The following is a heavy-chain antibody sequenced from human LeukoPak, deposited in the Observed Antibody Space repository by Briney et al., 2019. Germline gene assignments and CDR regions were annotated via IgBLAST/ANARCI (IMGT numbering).Heavy chain of an antibody. CDR1: GDSISNYY. Sequence: PSETLSLTCAVSGDSISNYYWSWIRQPPGKGLEWIGYIYTSGSTNYNPSLKSRVTISVDTSKNQFSLKLSSVTAADTAVYYCAKILGSGVWYGFDIWGQGTMVTVSS. D-gene: IGHD7-27*01. J-gene: IGHJ3*02. CDR3: AKILGSGVWYGFDI. V-gene: IGHV4-4*09. CDR2: IYTSGST.